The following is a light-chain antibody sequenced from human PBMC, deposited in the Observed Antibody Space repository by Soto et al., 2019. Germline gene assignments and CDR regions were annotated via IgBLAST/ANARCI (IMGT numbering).Light chain of an antibody. CDR3: QSNDNGLSGSDV. Sequence: QSVLTQPPSVSGAPGQRVTISFTGSSSNIGAGYDVNWYQQLPGTAPKLLIFGDSNRPSGVPDRFSGSKSGTSASLVITGLQADDEADYYCQSNDNGLSGSDVFGTGTKLTVL. CDR1: SSNIGAGYD. J-gene: IGLJ1*01. V-gene: IGLV1-40*01. CDR2: GDS.